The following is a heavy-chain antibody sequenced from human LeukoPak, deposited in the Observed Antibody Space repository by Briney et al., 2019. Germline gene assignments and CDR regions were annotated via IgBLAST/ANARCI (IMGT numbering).Heavy chain of an antibody. D-gene: IGHD3-3*01. CDR1: GGSISSYY. V-gene: IGHV4-4*07. CDR3: ARDTLLRFLEWLSGMDV. CDR2: IYTSGST. J-gene: IGHJ6*02. Sequence: SETLSLTCTVSGGSISSYYWSWIRQPAGKGLEWIGRIYTSGSTNYNPSLKSRVTMSVDTSKNQFSLKLSSVTAADTAVYYCARDTLLRFLEWLSGMDVWGQGTTVTVSS.